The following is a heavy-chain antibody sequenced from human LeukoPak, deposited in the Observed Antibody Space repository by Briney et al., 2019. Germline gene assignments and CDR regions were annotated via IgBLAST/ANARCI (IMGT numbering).Heavy chain of an antibody. CDR2: ISSSGSTI. CDR1: GFTFSDYY. CDR3: ARSVAVAGTDYFDY. V-gene: IGHV3-11*01. D-gene: IGHD6-19*01. Sequence: GGSLRLSCAASGFTFSDYYMSWIRKAPGKGLEWISYISSSGSTIYYADSVKGRFTISRDNAKNSLYLQMNSLRGEDTAVYYCARSVAVAGTDYFDYWGQGTLVTVSS. J-gene: IGHJ4*02.